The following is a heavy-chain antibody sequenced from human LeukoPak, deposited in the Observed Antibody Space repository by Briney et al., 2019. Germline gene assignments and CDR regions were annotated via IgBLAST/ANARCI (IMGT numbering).Heavy chain of an antibody. CDR3: ARGIVVVPAAIPY. CDR2: IKQDGSEK. J-gene: IGHJ4*02. Sequence: GGSLRLSCAASGFTFSSYWMSWVRQAPGKGLEWVANIKQDGSEKYYVDSVKGRFTISRDNAKNSLYLQMNSLRAEDTAVYYCARGIVVVPAAIPYWGQGTLVTVSS. CDR1: GFTFSSYW. D-gene: IGHD2-2*01. V-gene: IGHV3-7*03.